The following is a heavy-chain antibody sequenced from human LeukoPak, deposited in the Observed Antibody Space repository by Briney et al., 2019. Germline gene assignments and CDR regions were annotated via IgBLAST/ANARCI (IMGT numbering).Heavy chain of an antibody. CDR2: IYPGDSDT. V-gene: IGHV5-51*01. J-gene: IGHJ4*02. Sequence: GESLKISCKGSGYSFTSYWIGWVRQMPGKGLEWMGIIYPGDSDTRYSPSFQGQVTISADKSISTAYLQWSSLKASDTAMYYCAGHASGAAYGDAFDYWGQGTLVTVSS. CDR1: GYSFTSYW. D-gene: IGHD4-17*01. CDR3: AGHASGAAYGDAFDY.